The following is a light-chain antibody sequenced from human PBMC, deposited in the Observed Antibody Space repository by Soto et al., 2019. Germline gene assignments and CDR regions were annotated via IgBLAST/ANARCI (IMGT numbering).Light chain of an antibody. J-gene: IGKJ2*01. V-gene: IGKV1-5*03. CDR2: KAS. Sequence: DIQMTQSPSTLSASVGDRVTITCRASQSISEWLAWYQQKPGKAPKLLIYKASSLESGVPSRFSGSGSGTEFTITISSFQPDDFATYYCQQYNSYTGTYTFGQGTKLEIK. CDR3: QQYNSYTGTYT. CDR1: QSISEW.